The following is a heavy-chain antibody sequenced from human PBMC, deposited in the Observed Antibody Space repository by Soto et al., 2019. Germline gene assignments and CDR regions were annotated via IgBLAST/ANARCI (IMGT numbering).Heavy chain of an antibody. CDR1: GASISTSAYY. CDR3: ARSRGYCSGATCNSYGY. V-gene: IGHV4-39*01. D-gene: IGHD2-15*01. CDR2: IYYSGST. J-gene: IGHJ4*02. Sequence: SPETLPHTCTVPGASISTSAYYWAWLRQPLGKGLEWIGRIYYSGSTYYNLSLKSRVTISLDTSKNPFSLRLSSVTAADTAVYYCARSRGYCSGATCNSYGYWGQGTLVTVS.